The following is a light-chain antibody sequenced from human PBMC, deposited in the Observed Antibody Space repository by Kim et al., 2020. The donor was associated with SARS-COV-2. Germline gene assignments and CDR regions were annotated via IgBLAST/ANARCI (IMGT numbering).Light chain of an antibody. Sequence: PDETASISCSEDTRGYIYWYRYKQEPGPSPVLVIYTDSHRPSGIPVRCSGSDSGNTPTLTVSGSEAMAEDDYYGQACDISYVVFGGGTQLTVL. CDR3: QACDISYVV. V-gene: IGLV3-1*01. CDR2: TDS. J-gene: IGLJ2*01. CDR1: TRGYIY.